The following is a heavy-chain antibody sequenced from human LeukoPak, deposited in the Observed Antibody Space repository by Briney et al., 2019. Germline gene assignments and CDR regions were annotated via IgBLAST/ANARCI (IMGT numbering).Heavy chain of an antibody. CDR1: GLIFKDAW. Sequence: GGSLRLSCAASGLIFKDAWMTWVRQAPGRGLEWVGRIKSKTDGASIDYAAPVKGRFTISRDDSKDTLYLQMDGLKADDTAVYYCSTRILTVRNDYWGQGTLVTVSS. J-gene: IGHJ4*02. D-gene: IGHD2-15*01. CDR2: IKSKTDGASI. V-gene: IGHV3-15*07. CDR3: STRILTVRNDY.